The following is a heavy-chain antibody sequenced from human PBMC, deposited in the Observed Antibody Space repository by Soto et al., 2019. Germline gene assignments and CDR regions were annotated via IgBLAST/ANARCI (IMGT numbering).Heavy chain of an antibody. CDR2: INAGNGNT. J-gene: IGHJ5*02. Sequence: ASVKVSCKASGYTFTRYAMHWVRQAPGQRLEWMGWINAGNGNTKYSQKFQGRVTITRDTSASTAYMELSSLRSEDTAVYYCARALLLWFGEGTWFDPWGQGTLVTVSS. V-gene: IGHV1-3*01. D-gene: IGHD3-10*01. CDR1: GYTFTRYA. CDR3: ARALLLWFGEGTWFDP.